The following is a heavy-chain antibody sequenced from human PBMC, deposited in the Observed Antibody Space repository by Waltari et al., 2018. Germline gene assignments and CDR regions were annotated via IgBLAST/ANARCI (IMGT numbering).Heavy chain of an antibody. CDR1: GGSFSGYY. CDR3: ARVPSGSYHDY. D-gene: IGHD1-26*01. V-gene: IGHV4-34*01. J-gene: IGHJ4*02. Sequence: QVQLQQWGAGLLKPSETLSLTCAVYGGSFSGYYWSWIRQPPGTGLELIGEINHSGSTSYNPSLKGRVPISVDTSKNQFSLKRSSVTAADTAVYYCARVPSGSYHDYWGQGTLVTVSS. CDR2: INHSGST.